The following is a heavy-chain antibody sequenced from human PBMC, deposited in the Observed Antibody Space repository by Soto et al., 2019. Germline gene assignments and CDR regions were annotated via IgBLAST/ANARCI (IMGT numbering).Heavy chain of an antibody. Sequence: PSETLSLTCTVSGGSISSSSYYWGWIRQPPGKGLEWIGSIYYSGSTYYNPSLKSRVTISVDTSKNQFSLKLSSVTAADTAVYYCARLPSWDYSALFDYWGQGTLVTVSS. V-gene: IGHV4-39*01. D-gene: IGHD1-7*01. CDR1: GGSISSSSYY. CDR2: IYYSGST. J-gene: IGHJ4*02. CDR3: ARLPSWDYSALFDY.